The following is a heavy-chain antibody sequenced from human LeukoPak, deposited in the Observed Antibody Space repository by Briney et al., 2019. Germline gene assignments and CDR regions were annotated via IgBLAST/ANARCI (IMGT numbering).Heavy chain of an antibody. D-gene: IGHD3-22*01. CDR2: ISNDGGGT. Sequence: GGSPRLSCAASGFIFNNYGLIWVRQAPGKGLEWGSAISNDGGGTNYAAFMKGRFTISRDNSKNTLFLQMTSLRAEDTALYYCAKGSSGYFVDPWGQGTLVTVSS. J-gene: IGHJ5*02. CDR3: AKGSSGYFVDP. V-gene: IGHV3-23*01. CDR1: GFIFNNYG.